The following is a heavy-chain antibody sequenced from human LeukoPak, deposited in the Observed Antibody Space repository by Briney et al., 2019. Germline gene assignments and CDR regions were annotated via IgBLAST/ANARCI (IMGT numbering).Heavy chain of an antibody. CDR1: GGSIVSHY. D-gene: IGHD6-13*01. Sequence: SETLSLTCTVSGGSIVSHYWNWIRQPAGRGLEWIGRFYASGTTNTSPSLKSRVTMSVDTSKNQFSLKLSSVTAADTAVYCAKDSSTWGNLAGHFDSWGQGTLVTVSS. CDR2: FYASGTT. V-gene: IGHV4-4*07. J-gene: IGHJ4*02. CDR3: AKDSSTWGNLAGHFDS.